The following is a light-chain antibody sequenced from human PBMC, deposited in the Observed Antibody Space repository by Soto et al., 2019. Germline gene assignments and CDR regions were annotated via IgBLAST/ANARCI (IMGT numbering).Light chain of an antibody. Sequence: EIVLTQSPATLSLSPGDRATLSCRASQSVSTYLAWYQQRPGQTPRLLIYDASSRATGIPARFSGSGFGTEFTLTISSLQSEDFAVYYCQQYDSWPPLTFGGGTKVEIK. V-gene: IGKV3-15*01. CDR1: QSVSTY. J-gene: IGKJ4*01. CDR3: QQYDSWPPLT. CDR2: DAS.